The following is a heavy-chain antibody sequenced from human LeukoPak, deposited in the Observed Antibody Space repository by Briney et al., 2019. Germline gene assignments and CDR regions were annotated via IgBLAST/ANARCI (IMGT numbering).Heavy chain of an antibody. J-gene: IGHJ4*02. CDR3: AKDPSSSWFGDYFDY. CDR1: RSTFSSYA. CDR2: ISGSGGST. D-gene: IGHD6-13*01. V-gene: IGHV3-23*01. Sequence: PGGSLRLSCAASRSTFSSYAMSWVRQAPGKGLEWVSAISGSGGSTYYADSVKGRFTISRDNSKNTLYLQMNSLRAEDTAVYYCAKDPSSSWFGDYFDYWGQGTLVTVSS.